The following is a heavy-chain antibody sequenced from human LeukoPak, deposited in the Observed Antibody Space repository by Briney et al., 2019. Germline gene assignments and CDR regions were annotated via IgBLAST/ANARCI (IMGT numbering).Heavy chain of an antibody. J-gene: IGHJ6*02. V-gene: IGHV3-53*01. CDR3: ARENYDILTGLGLTYGMDV. Sequence: GGSLRLSCAASGFTVSSNYMSWVRQAPGKGLEWVSVICSGGSTYYADSVKGRFTISRDNSKNTLYLQMNSLRAEDTAVYYCARENYDILTGLGLTYGMDVWGQGTTVTVSS. CDR2: ICSGGST. CDR1: GFTVSSNY. D-gene: IGHD3-9*01.